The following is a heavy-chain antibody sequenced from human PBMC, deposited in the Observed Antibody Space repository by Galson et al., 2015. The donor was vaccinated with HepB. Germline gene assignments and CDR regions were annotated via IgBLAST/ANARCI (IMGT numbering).Heavy chain of an antibody. CDR2: IRTTPSII. J-gene: IGHJ3*01. CDR3: ARDHIYAFDF. V-gene: IGHV3-48*01. CDR1: GFSFSDYS. Sequence: SLRLSCAAAGFSFSDYSMNWVRQAPGKGLEWISYIRTTPSIINYADSVKGRFTISRDNAKNLLYLQMNSLRAEDTAIYYCARDHIYAFDFWGQGTIVTVSS. D-gene: IGHD2-21*01.